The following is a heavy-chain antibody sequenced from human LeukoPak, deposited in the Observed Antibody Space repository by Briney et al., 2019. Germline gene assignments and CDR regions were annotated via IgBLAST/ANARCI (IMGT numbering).Heavy chain of an antibody. Sequence: GGSLRLSCAASGFDFSSNWMHWVRHAPGQGLVWVSRIKGDGISTNYADSVKGRFTISRDTAKNTLYLQMNSLRAEDTGVYYCAKDHYWSIDYWGRGTLVTVSS. CDR1: GFDFSSNW. V-gene: IGHV3-74*01. CDR3: AKDHYWSIDY. J-gene: IGHJ4*02. CDR2: IKGDGIST. D-gene: IGHD3-3*01.